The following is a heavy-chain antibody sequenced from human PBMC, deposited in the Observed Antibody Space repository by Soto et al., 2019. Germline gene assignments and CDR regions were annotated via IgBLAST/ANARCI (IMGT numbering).Heavy chain of an antibody. J-gene: IGHJ5*02. CDR2: INHRGST. CDR3: ARMDIVTTNWFDP. V-gene: IGHV4-34*02. D-gene: IGHD5-12*01. CDR1: GESFIGYY. Sequence: QVHLQQWGAGLLRPSETLSLTCAVYGESFIGYYWTWIRQPPGKGLEWIGEINHRGSTNYNPSLKSRVTMSIDTSKNQFSLKLSSVTAADTSVYYCARMDIVTTNWFDPWGQGTLVTVSA.